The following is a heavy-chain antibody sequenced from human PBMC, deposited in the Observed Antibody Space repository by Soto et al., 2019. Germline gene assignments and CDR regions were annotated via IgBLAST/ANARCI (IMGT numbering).Heavy chain of an antibody. Sequence: SLKISYDATGYTFTSDDTTWERQATGQGLEWMGWMNPNSGNTGYAQKFQGRVTMTRNTSISTAYMERSSLRSEDTAVYYCARPNYYYGYSDYGYDHCGHAPSFTDP. J-gene: IGHJ5*02. CDR2: MNPNSGNT. V-gene: IGHV1-8*01. D-gene: IGHD3-10*01. CDR1: GYTFTSDD. CDR3: ARPNYYYGYSDYGYDHCGHAPSFTDP.